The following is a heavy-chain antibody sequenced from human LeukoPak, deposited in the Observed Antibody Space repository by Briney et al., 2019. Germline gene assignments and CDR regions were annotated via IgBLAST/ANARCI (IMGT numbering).Heavy chain of an antibody. CDR1: GGSISSHY. CDR3: ATIKRGNIYGYFDF. V-gene: IGHV4-59*11. CDR2: MYDSVRT. Sequence: SETLSLTCTVPGGSISSHYWSWIRQPSGKGLEWIGYMYDSVRTKDNPSLKSRVTLSADTSKNQFSLRLSPVTAADTAVYYCATIKRGNIYGYFDFWGQGILVTVSS. J-gene: IGHJ4*02. D-gene: IGHD5-18*01.